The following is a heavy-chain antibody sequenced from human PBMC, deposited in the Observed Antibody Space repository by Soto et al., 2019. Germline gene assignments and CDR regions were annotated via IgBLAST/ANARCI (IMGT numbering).Heavy chain of an antibody. V-gene: IGHV3-30-3*01. Sequence: QVRLVDSGGGVVQPGGSLRLSCAASGFTFSSYAMHWVRQAPGKGLEWVAVISSGGSEKYYPDSVKGRFTISRDNSKNSLYLQMINLRAEDTAVYFCAKDGGRAVAGTLDYWGQGTLVTVSS. CDR3: AKDGGRAVAGTLDY. CDR1: GFTFSSYA. J-gene: IGHJ4*02. CDR2: ISSGGSEK. D-gene: IGHD6-19*01.